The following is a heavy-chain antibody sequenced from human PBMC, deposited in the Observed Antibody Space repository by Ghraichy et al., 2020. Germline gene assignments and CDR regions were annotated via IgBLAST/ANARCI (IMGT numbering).Heavy chain of an antibody. CDR1: GGTFSSYA. V-gene: IGHV1-69*10. CDR3: ARATENQYYFDY. CDR2: IIPIFGIA. J-gene: IGHJ4*02. Sequence: SVKVSCKASGGTFSSYAISWVRQAPGQGLEWMGGIIPIFGIANYAQKFQRRVTITADKSTSTAYMELSSLRSEDTAVYYCARATENQYYFDYWGQGTLVTVSS. D-gene: IGHD2/OR15-2a*01.